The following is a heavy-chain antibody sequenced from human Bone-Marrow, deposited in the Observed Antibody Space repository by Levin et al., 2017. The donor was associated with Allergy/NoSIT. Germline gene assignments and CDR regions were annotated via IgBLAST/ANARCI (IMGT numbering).Heavy chain of an antibody. V-gene: IGHV3-13*04. CDR1: GFTFSSYD. Sequence: GGSLRLSCAASGFTFSSYDMHWVRQATGKGLEWVSAIGTAGDTYYPGSVKGRFTISRENAKNSLYLQMNSLRAGDTAVYYCARGGLVPAADDAFDIWGQGTMVTVSS. J-gene: IGHJ3*02. CDR2: IGTAGDT. CDR3: ARGGLVPAADDAFDI. D-gene: IGHD2-2*01.